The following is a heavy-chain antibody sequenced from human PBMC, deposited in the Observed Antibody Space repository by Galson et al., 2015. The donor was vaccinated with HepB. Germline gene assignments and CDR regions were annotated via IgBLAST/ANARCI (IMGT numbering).Heavy chain of an antibody. Sequence: SLRLSCAASGLTFNTYSMSWVRQVPGKGLEWVSAISGSGDRTYYADSVKGRFTISRDNSENMLYLQMNSLRAEDTAVYYCTKPQWEHDSWGQGTLVTVSS. CDR1: GLTFNTYS. J-gene: IGHJ4*02. CDR2: ISGSGDRT. D-gene: IGHD1-26*01. CDR3: TKPQWEHDS. V-gene: IGHV3-23*01.